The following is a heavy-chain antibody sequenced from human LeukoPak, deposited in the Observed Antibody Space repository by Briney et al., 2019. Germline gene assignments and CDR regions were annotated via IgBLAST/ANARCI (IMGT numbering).Heavy chain of an antibody. CDR2: IYYSAST. V-gene: IGHV4-59*08. Sequence: SWIRXXXGXGLEWIGYIYYSASTNYTPSLKSRVPISVDTSKNQFSLKLSSVTAADTAVYYCARLSSSGWSYYYYYGMDVWGQGTTVTVSS. D-gene: IGHD6-19*01. CDR3: ARLSSSGWSYYYYYGMDV. J-gene: IGHJ6*02.